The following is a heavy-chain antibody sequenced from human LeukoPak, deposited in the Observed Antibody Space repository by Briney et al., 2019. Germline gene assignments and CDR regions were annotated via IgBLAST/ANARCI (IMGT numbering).Heavy chain of an antibody. CDR1: GFTFSSNA. CDR3: ARGNRMIVARLVFDY. CDR2: ITGDTGST. V-gene: IGHV3-23*01. Sequence: SGTSLRLSCAASGFTFSSNAMTWVRQAPGKGLEWVSVITGDTGSTYYADSVRGRFTISRDNSRNTLSLQMNSLRAEDTAVYYCARGNRMIVARLVFDYWGQGTLVTVSS. J-gene: IGHJ4*02. D-gene: IGHD3-22*01.